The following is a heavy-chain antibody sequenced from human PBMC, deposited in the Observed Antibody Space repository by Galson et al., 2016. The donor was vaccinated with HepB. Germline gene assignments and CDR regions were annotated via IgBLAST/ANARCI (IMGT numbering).Heavy chain of an antibody. J-gene: IGHJ4*02. D-gene: IGHD2-8*02. Sequence: SVKVSCKVSGFSVTDFTIHWVRQAPGKGLQWMGRLDSYDGETVYAPTFQGRLTLSEDPSTDTAYMELNTVTSDDTATYYCAADTGEQIIMYGHWGQGTLLSVSS. CDR3: AADTGEQIIMYGH. CDR2: LDSYDGET. V-gene: IGHV1-24*01. CDR1: GFSVTDFT.